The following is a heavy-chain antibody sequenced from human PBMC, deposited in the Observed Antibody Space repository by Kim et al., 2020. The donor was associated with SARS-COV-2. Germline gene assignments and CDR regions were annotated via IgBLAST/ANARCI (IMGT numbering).Heavy chain of an antibody. V-gene: IGHV3-33*01. J-gene: IGHJ4*02. Sequence: GGSLRLSCAASGFTFSSYGMHWVRQAPGKGLEWVAVIWYDGSNKYYADSVKGRFTISRDNSKNTLYLQMNSLRAEDTAVYYCARDAGAMTTVTMRLDYWGQGTLVTVSS. CDR2: IWYDGSNK. D-gene: IGHD4-17*01. CDR3: ARDAGAMTTVTMRLDY. CDR1: GFTFSSYG.